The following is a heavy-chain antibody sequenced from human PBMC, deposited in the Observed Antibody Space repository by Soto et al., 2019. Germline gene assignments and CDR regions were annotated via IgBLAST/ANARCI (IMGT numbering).Heavy chain of an antibody. Sequence: ASVKVSCKASGVTFSSYAISWVRQAPGQGLEWMGGMNPNSGNTGYAQKFQGRVTMTRNTSISTAYMELSSLRSEDTAVYYCASAPRVLAASCYYCYGTEVWGQWTSVLASA. J-gene: IGHJ6*01. CDR1: GVTFSSYA. CDR2: MNPNSGNT. D-gene: IGHD2-15*01. V-gene: IGHV1-8*02. CDR3: ASAPRVLAASCYYCYGTEV.